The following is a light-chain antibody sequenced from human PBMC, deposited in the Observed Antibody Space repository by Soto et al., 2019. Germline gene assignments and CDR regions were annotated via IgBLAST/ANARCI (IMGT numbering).Light chain of an antibody. CDR3: SSYTANTTWV. J-gene: IGLJ3*02. CDR2: EVN. Sequence: QSALTQPASASESPGQSITISCIGTSSDIGAYNYVSWYQQHPGKAPQLIIHEVNSRPSGTSDRFSGSKSGNTASLTISGLHLEDEADYYCSSYTANTTWVFGGGTKVTVL. CDR1: SSDIGAYNY. V-gene: IGLV2-14*01.